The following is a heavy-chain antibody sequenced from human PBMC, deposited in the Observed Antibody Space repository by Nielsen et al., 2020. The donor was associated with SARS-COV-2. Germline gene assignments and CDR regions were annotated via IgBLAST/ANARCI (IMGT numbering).Heavy chain of an antibody. J-gene: IGHJ4*02. Sequence: GESLKISCVASGFSFSETWMSWVRQVPGKGLEWVADIKPDGSEKQYVDSVKGRFTISRDNAKSSMSLQMNSLRAEDTALYYCAKDHTMTALLGATVGSWGQGTLVTVSS. CDR3: AKDHTMTALLGATVGS. V-gene: IGHV3-7*03. D-gene: IGHD1-26*01. CDR2: IKPDGSEK. CDR1: GFSFSETW.